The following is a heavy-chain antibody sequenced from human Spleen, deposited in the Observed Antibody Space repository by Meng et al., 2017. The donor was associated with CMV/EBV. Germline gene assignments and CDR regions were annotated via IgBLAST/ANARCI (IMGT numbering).Heavy chain of an antibody. CDR2: INPETGGT. CDR3: VRGGVLQFLEWLFL. J-gene: IGHJ4*02. D-gene: IGHD3-3*01. Sequence: SGYSFNGYYIHWVRQAPGQGLEWMGWINPETGGTYSTQKFQGRLTMTRDTSLSTAYMELGRLRSDDTAVYFCVRGGVLQFLEWLFLWGQGTLVTVSS. V-gene: IGHV1-2*02. CDR1: GYSFNGYY.